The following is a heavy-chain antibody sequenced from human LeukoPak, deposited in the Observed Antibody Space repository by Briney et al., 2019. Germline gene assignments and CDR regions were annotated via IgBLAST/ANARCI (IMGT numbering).Heavy chain of an antibody. Sequence: TSETLSLTCTVSGASISNSDRYWGWIRQPPGKGLEWIGSIYYSGITYHNPSLKSRVTISVDTSKNQFSLKLSSVTAADTAVYYCAGSSGDYYYYYYMDVWGKGTTVTISS. CDR2: IYYSGIT. CDR1: GASISNSDRY. V-gene: IGHV4-39*07. D-gene: IGHD6-19*01. J-gene: IGHJ6*03. CDR3: AGSSGDYYYYYYMDV.